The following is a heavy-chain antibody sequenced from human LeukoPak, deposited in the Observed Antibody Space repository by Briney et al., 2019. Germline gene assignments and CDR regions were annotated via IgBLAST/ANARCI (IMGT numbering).Heavy chain of an antibody. CDR2: IIPIFGTA. J-gene: IGHJ4*02. V-gene: IGHV1-69*05. CDR3: ASSVVPAAPYYFDY. Sequence: SVKVSCKASGGTFSSYAISWVRQAPGQGLEWMGGIIPIFGTANYAQKFQGRVTITTAESTRTAYMELSSLRSEDTAVYYCASSVVPAAPYYFDYWGQGTLVTVSS. D-gene: IGHD2-2*01. CDR1: GGTFSSYA.